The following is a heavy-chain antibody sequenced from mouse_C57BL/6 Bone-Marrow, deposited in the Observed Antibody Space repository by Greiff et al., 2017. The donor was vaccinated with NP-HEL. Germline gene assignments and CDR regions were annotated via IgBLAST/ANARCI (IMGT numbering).Heavy chain of an antibody. CDR1: GFTFSSYA. D-gene: IGHD2-12*01. CDR3: ARGLRRFSYYAMDY. CDR2: ISDGGSYT. J-gene: IGHJ4*01. V-gene: IGHV5-4*03. Sequence: EVKLMESGGGLVKPGGSLKLSCAASGFTFSSYAMSWVRQTPEKRLEWVATISDGGSYTYYPDNVKGRFTISRDNAKNNLYLQMSHLKSDDTAMYYCARGLRRFSYYAMDYWGQGTSVTVSS.